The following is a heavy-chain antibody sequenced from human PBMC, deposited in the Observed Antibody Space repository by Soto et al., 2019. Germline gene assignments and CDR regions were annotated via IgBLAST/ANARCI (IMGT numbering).Heavy chain of an antibody. V-gene: IGHV1-46*01. CDR3: ARDCVTIFGVVIGPDV. CDR2: INPSGGST. J-gene: IGHJ6*02. CDR1: GYSFTSYY. Sequence: ASVKVSCKASGYSFTSYYMHWVRQAPGQGLEWMGIINPSGGSTSYAQTFQGRVTMTRDTSTSTVYMELSSLRSEDTAVYYCARDCVTIFGVVIGPDVWGQGTTVTVSS. D-gene: IGHD3-3*01.